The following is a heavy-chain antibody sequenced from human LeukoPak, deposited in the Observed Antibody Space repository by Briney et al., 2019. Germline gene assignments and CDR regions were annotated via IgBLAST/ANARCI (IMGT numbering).Heavy chain of an antibody. CDR1: GFTFSSYA. CDR3: ARGESYGSASPPGYYYGMDV. CDR2: ISYDGSNK. Sequence: PGGSLRLSCAASGFTFSSYAMHWVRQAPGKGLEWVAVISYDGSNKYYADSVKGRFTISRDNSKNTLYLQMNSLRAEDTAVYYCARGESYGSASPPGYYYGMDVWGQGTLVTVSS. D-gene: IGHD3-10*01. V-gene: IGHV3-30-3*01. J-gene: IGHJ6*02.